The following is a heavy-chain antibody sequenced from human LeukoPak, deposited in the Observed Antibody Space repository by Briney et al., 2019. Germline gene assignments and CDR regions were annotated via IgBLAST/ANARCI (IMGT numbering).Heavy chain of an antibody. CDR3: ATSLLYSSSWRIDY. Sequence: ASVKVSCKVSGYTLTELSMHWVRQAPGKGLEWMGGFDPEDGETIYAQKFQGRVTMTEDTSTDTAYMELSSLRSEDTAVYYCATSLLYSSSWRIDYWGQGTLVTVSS. V-gene: IGHV1-24*01. J-gene: IGHJ4*02. D-gene: IGHD6-13*01. CDR2: FDPEDGET. CDR1: GYTLTELS.